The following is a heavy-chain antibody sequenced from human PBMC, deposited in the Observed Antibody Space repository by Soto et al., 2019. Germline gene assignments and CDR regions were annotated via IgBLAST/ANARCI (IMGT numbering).Heavy chain of an antibody. D-gene: IGHD2-2*01. Sequence: SETLSLTCTVSGGSISSYYWSWIRHPPGKGLEWIGYIHYSGSTNYNPSLKNRVTISLDTSKNQFSLKLNSVTAADTAVYYCARDRIRSSSTDWPEWFDPWGQGTLVTVSS. CDR3: ARDRIRSSSTDWPEWFDP. CDR2: IHYSGST. V-gene: IGHV4-59*01. CDR1: GGSISSYY. J-gene: IGHJ5*02.